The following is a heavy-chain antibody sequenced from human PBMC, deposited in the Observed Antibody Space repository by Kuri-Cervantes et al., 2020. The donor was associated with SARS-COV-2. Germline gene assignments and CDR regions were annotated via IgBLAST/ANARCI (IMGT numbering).Heavy chain of an antibody. D-gene: IGHD5-24*01. V-gene: IGHV3-23*01. Sequence: GGPLRLSCAASRFTFYKYDLIWVRQAPGKGLEWVSSISTSGGDTNYADSLKGRFTTSRDNSKNTLFLQMNSLRVEDTAVYYGASVSTMGVALDWGQGTLVTVSS. J-gene: IGHJ4*02. CDR1: RFTFYKYD. CDR2: ISTSGGDT. CDR3: ASVSTMGVALD.